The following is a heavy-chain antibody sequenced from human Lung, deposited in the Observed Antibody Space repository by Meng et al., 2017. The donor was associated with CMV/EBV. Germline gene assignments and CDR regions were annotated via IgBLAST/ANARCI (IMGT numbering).Heavy chain of an antibody. J-gene: IGHJ5*02. CDR2: IYYSGST. V-gene: IGHV4-61*01. CDR1: GGSVRSVSYY. Sequence: SLSGGSVRSVSYYWSWIRQPPGKGLEWIGYIYYSGSTNYNPSLKSRVTISADTSKNQFSLRLSSVTAADTAVYYCARAGPGWFDPWGQGTLVTVSS. CDR3: ARAGPGWFDP.